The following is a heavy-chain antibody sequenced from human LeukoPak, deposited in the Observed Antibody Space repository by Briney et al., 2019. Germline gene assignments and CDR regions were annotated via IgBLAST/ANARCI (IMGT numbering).Heavy chain of an antibody. CDR3: ARDCGTTSCSLFDY. CDR1: GFTFSSHW. V-gene: IGHV3-7*01. J-gene: IGHJ4*02. D-gene: IGHD2-2*01. Sequence: GGSLRLSCAASGFTFSSHWMSWVRQAPGKGLEWVANIKQDGSEKYYVDSVKGRFTISRDNAKISLYLQMNSLRAEHTAVYYCARDCGTTSCSLFDYWGQGTLVTV. CDR2: IKQDGSEK.